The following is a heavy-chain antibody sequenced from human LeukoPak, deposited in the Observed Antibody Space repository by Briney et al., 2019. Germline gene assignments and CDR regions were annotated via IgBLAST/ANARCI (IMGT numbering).Heavy chain of an antibody. CDR3: AREYSSSSFAFDI. D-gene: IGHD6-6*01. Sequence: GGSLRLSCAASGFTFSSYAMSWVRQAPGKGLEWVSAISGSGGSTYYADSVKGRFTISRDNAKNSLYLQMNSLRAEDAAVYYCAREYSSSSFAFDIWGQGTMVTVSS. V-gene: IGHV3-23*01. J-gene: IGHJ3*02. CDR1: GFTFSSYA. CDR2: ISGSGGST.